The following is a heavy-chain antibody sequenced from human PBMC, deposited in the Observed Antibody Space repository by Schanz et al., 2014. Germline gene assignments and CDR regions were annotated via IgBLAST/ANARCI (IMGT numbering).Heavy chain of an antibody. CDR2: IKSDGSST. CDR3: AKAADWPVNQFDP. V-gene: IGHV3-74*01. D-gene: IGHD3-9*01. J-gene: IGHJ5*02. CDR1: GFTFSSYW. Sequence: EVQLVESGGGLVQPGGSLRLSCAASGFTFSSYWMHWVRQVPGKGLVWVSRIKSDGSSTSYADSVKGRFTISRDNSKNTLFLQMNSLRADDTAVYYCAKAADWPVNQFDPWGQGTLVTVSS.